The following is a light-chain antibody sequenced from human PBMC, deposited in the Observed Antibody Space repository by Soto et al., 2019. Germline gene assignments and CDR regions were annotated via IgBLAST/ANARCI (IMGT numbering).Light chain of an antibody. J-gene: IGLJ1*01. Sequence: QSVLTQPASVSGSPGQSITISCTGTSSDGGYNYVSWHQQYPGKAPKLMIYDVSDRPSGVSYRFSGSKSGNTASLTISGLQAEDEADYYCSAYTTSRSYIFGSGTKVTVL. CDR1: SSDGGYNY. CDR2: DVS. CDR3: SAYTTSRSYI. V-gene: IGLV2-14*01.